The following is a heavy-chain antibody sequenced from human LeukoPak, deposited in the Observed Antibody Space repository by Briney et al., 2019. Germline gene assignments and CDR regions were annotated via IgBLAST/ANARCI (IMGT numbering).Heavy chain of an antibody. CDR3: AREALVVPAAIDY. CDR2: IYYSGST. V-gene: IGHV4-30-4*01. Sequence: SETLSLTCTVSGGSISSGDYYWSWIRQPPGKGLEWIGYIYYSGSTYYNPSLKSRVTISVDTSRNQFSLKLSSVTAADTAVYYCAREALVVPAAIDYWGQGTLVTVSS. D-gene: IGHD2-2*01. CDR1: GGSISSGDYY. J-gene: IGHJ4*02.